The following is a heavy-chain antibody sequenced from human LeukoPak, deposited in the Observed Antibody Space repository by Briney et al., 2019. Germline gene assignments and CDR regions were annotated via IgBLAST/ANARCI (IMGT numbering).Heavy chain of an antibody. Sequence: SETLSLTCTVSGGSVSSGSYYWSWIRQPPGKGLEWIGYIYYSGSTNYNPSLKSRVTISVDTSKNQFSLKLSSVTAADTAVYYCARDRPDYYDSSGYHLAAFDIWGRGTMVTVSS. CDR3: ARDRPDYYDSSGYHLAAFDI. D-gene: IGHD3-22*01. CDR2: IYYSGST. V-gene: IGHV4-61*01. CDR1: GGSVSSGSYY. J-gene: IGHJ3*02.